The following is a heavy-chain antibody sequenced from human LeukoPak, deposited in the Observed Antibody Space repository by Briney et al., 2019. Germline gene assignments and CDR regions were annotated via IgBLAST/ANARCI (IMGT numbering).Heavy chain of an antibody. CDR3: ARGAYYYGSGSYYNRLYGMDV. CDR2: INHSGST. D-gene: IGHD3-10*01. Sequence: SETLSLTCAVYGGSFSGYYWSWIRQPPGKGLEWIGEINHSGSTNYNPSLKSRATISVDTSKNQFSLKLSSVTAADTAVYYRARGAYYYGSGSYYNRLYGMDVWGKGTTVTVSS. CDR1: GGSFSGYY. J-gene: IGHJ6*04. V-gene: IGHV4-34*01.